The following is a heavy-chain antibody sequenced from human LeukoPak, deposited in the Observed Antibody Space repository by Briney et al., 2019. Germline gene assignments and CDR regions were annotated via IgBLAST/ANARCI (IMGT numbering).Heavy chain of an antibody. CDR1: GFTFSNYG. J-gene: IGHJ4*02. D-gene: IGHD6-19*01. Sequence: AGGSLRLSCAASGFTFSNYGMSWVRQALGKGLQWVSAISGSGRTTYYADSVKGRFTISRDDSKNTLYLQMNSLRAEDTAVYYCAKDQGYSSGWYVYWGQGTLVTVSS. CDR3: AKDQGYSSGWYVY. V-gene: IGHV3-23*01. CDR2: ISGSGRTT.